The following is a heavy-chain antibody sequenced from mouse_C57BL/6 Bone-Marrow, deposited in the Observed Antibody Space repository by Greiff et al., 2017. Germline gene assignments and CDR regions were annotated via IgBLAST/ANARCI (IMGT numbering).Heavy chain of an antibody. CDR2: INPNNGGT. CDR3: ARAGITTVVAHFDY. D-gene: IGHD1-1*01. Sequence: VQLQQSGPELVKPGASVKISCKASGYTFTDYYMNWVKQSHGKSLEWLGDINPNNGGTSYNQKFKGKATLTVDKSSSTAYMELRSLTSEDSAVYYCARAGITTVVAHFDYWGQGTTLTVSS. J-gene: IGHJ2*01. CDR1: GYTFTDYY. V-gene: IGHV1-26*01.